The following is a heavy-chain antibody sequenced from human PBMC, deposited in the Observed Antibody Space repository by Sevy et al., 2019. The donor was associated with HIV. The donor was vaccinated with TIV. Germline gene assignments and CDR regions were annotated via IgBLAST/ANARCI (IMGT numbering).Heavy chain of an antibody. Sequence: SETLSLTCAVHDGSFSGYYWNWIRQLPGKGLEWIGEINEIGITYYNPSLKSRVTISVDTSKKQFSLKLNSVTAADTAVYLCAQSPPVVVVPGAPSWFDPWGQGTLVTVSS. CDR2: INEIGIT. CDR3: AQSPPVVVVPGAPSWFDP. V-gene: IGHV4-34*01. J-gene: IGHJ5*02. D-gene: IGHD2-2*01. CDR1: DGSFSGYY.